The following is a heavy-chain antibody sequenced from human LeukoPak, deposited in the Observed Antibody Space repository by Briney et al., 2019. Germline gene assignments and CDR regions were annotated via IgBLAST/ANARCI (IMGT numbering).Heavy chain of an antibody. V-gene: IGHV3-53*01. CDR2: IYSGGST. D-gene: IGHD6-19*01. Sequence: GGSLRLSCAASGFTVSSNYMSWVRQAPGKGLEWVSVIYSGGSTYYADSVKGRFTISRDNSKNTLYLQMNSLRAEDTAVCYCARGDSSGWYHAFDIWGQGTMVTVSS. CDR3: ARGDSSGWYHAFDI. J-gene: IGHJ3*02. CDR1: GFTVSSNY.